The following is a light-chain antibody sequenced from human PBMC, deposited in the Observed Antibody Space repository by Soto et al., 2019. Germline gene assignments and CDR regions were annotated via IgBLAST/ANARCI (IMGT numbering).Light chain of an antibody. CDR3: QSYDSSRRAWV. CDR1: SSNIGAGSD. CDR2: GNN. J-gene: IGLJ3*02. Sequence: QAVLTQPPSLSGAPGQTITISCTGSSSNIGAGSDVHWFQHLPGTAPKVLIYGNNNRPSGVPDRFSGSKSGTSGSLAITGLQAEDEADSYCQSYDSSRRAWVFGGGTKLTVL. V-gene: IGLV1-40*01.